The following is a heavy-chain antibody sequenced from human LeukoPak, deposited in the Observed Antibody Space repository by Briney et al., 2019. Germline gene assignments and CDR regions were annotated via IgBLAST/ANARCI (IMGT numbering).Heavy chain of an antibody. D-gene: IGHD5-12*01. CDR1: GFTFSSYW. Sequence: GGSLRLSCAASGFTFSSYWMSWVRQAPGKGLEWVANIKQDGSEKYYVDSVKGRFTISRDNAKNSLFLQMNSLRAEDTALYYCAEGGGYDWDAFDIWGQGTMVTVSS. V-gene: IGHV3-7*01. CDR3: AEGGGYDWDAFDI. J-gene: IGHJ3*02. CDR2: IKQDGSEK.